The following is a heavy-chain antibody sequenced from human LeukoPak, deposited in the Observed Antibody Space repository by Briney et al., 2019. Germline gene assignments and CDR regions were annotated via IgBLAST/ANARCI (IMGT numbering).Heavy chain of an antibody. J-gene: IGHJ5*02. CDR1: GFTFSSYS. D-gene: IGHD2-2*01. V-gene: IGHV3-21*01. Sequence: GGSLRLSCAASGFTFSSYSRNWVRQAPGKGLEWVSSISSSSSYIYYADSVKGRFTISRDNAKNSLYLQMNSLRAEDTAVYYCARDPGGYCSSTSCPNWFDPWGQGTLVTVSS. CDR2: ISSSSSYI. CDR3: ARDPGGYCSSTSCPNWFDP.